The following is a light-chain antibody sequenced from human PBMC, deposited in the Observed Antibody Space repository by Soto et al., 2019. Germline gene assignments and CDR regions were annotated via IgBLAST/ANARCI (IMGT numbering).Light chain of an antibody. V-gene: IGKV3-20*01. CDR3: QQYGSSPWT. CDR2: GAS. Sequence: EIVLTQSPGPLSLSPGERATLSCRASQSVSSSYLAWYQQKPGQAPRLLIYGASSRATGIPDRFSGSGSGTDFTLPISRLAPEDFAVYYCQQYGSSPWTFGQGTKVEIK. J-gene: IGKJ1*01. CDR1: QSVSSSY.